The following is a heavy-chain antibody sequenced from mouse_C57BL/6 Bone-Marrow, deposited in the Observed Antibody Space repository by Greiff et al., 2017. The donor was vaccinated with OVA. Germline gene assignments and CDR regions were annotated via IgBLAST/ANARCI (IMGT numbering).Heavy chain of an antibody. V-gene: IGHV1-74*01. CDR3: AIFCYGSSYDY. D-gene: IGHD1-1*01. J-gene: IGHJ2*01. CDR1: GYTFTSYW. Sequence: VKLQESGAELVKPGASVKVSCKASGYTFTSYWMHWVKQRPGQGLEWIGRIHPSDSDTNYNQKFKGKATLTVDKSSSTAYMQLSSLTSEDSAVYYCAIFCYGSSYDYWGQGTTLTVSS. CDR2: IHPSDSDT.